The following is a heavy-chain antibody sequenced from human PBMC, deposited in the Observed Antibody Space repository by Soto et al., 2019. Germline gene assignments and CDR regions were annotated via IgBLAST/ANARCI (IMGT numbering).Heavy chain of an antibody. Sequence: QMHLQESGSGLVKPSQTLSLTCAVSGGSLSSSAYSWSWIRQPPGKGLEWIGFIYQSGSTYYNPSLNSRATMSLDRPKNQFSLKLSSVTAADTAVYYCARELLFYDSDGFSWDDAFDIWGQGTMVTVSS. CDR1: GGSLSSSAYS. CDR2: IYQSGST. D-gene: IGHD3-22*01. V-gene: IGHV4-30-2*01. CDR3: ARELLFYDSDGFSWDDAFDI. J-gene: IGHJ3*02.